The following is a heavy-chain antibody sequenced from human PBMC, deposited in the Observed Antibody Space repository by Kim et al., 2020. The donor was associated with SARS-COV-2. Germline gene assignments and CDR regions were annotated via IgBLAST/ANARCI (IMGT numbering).Heavy chain of an antibody. Sequence: WVSLRLSCAASGFTFSSYWMHWVRQAPGKGLVWVSRINSDGSSTSYADSVKGRFTISRDNAKNTLYLQMNSLRAEDTAVYYCARGKYCGGDCYMRGWYYYGMDVWGQGTTVPVSS. J-gene: IGHJ6*02. D-gene: IGHD2-21*01. V-gene: IGHV3-74*01. CDR2: INSDGSST. CDR3: ARGKYCGGDCYMRGWYYYGMDV. CDR1: GFTFSSYW.